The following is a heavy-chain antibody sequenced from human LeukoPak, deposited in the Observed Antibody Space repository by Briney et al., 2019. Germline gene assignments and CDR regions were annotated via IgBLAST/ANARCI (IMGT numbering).Heavy chain of an antibody. CDR1: GYTFTIYY. J-gene: IGHJ4*02. CDR3: AKSGHIVVVTAILYGDGGYFDY. CDR2: INPSGGST. V-gene: IGHV1-46*01. Sequence: ASVKVSCKASGYTFTIYYIHWVRQAPGQGLEWMGLINPSGGSTNYAQKFQGRVTMTRDTSTSTVYMELSSLRAEDTAVYYCAKSGHIVVVTAILYGDGGYFDYWGQGTLVTVSS. D-gene: IGHD2-21*02.